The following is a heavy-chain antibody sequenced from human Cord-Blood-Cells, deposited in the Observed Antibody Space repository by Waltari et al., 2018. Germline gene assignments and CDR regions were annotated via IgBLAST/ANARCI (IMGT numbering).Heavy chain of an antibody. D-gene: IGHD6-13*01. J-gene: IGHJ3*02. Sequence: QVQLQESGPGLVKPSETLSLTCTVSGGSISSYSWSWIRQPPGKGLEWIGYIYYSGSTNYNPSLKSRVTISVDTSKNQFSLKLSSVTAADTAVYYCARPAPYSSSWQDAFDIWGQGTMVTVSS. CDR2: IYYSGST. CDR1: GGSISSYS. V-gene: IGHV4-59*08. CDR3: ARPAPYSSSWQDAFDI.